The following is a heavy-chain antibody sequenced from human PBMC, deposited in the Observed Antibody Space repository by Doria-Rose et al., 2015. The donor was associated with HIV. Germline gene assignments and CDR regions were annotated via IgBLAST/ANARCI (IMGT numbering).Heavy chain of an antibody. CDR2: IVSDDER. CDR1: GVSLSSPGMG. CDR3: ARIKSSRWYHKYYFDF. Sequence: QVTLKESGPVLVKPTETLKLTCTVSGVSLSSPGMGVSWIRQPPGKALEWLANIVSDDERSYKTSLKSRLTISRGTSKSQVVLTMTDMDPVDTATYYCARIKSSRWYHKYYFDFWGQGTLVIVSA. V-gene: IGHV2-26*01. J-gene: IGHJ4*02. D-gene: IGHD6-13*01.